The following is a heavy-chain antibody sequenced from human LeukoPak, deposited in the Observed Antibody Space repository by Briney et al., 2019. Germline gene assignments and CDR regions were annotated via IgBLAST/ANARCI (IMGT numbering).Heavy chain of an antibody. Sequence: ASVKVSCKASGYTFTNYGISWVRQAPGQGLEWMGWISGYNGNTNYAQKLQGRVTMTTGTSTSTAYMELRSLISDDTAVYYCGRSREGVYSGSSLDYWGQGTLVTVSS. J-gene: IGHJ4*02. V-gene: IGHV1-18*01. CDR3: GRSREGVYSGSSLDY. CDR2: ISGYNGNT. D-gene: IGHD1-26*01. CDR1: GYTFTNYG.